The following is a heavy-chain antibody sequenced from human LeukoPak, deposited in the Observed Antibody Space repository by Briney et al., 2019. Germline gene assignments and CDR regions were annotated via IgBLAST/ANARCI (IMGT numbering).Heavy chain of an antibody. D-gene: IGHD3-3*01. CDR3: AKIRDDYYDFWSGPYYYGMDV. CDR2: ISGSGGST. CDR1: GFTFSSYA. V-gene: IGHV3-23*01. J-gene: IGHJ6*02. Sequence: GGSLRLSCAASGFTFSSYAMSWVRQAPGKGLEWVSAISGSGGSTYYADPVKGRFTISRDNSKNTLYLQMNSLRAEDTAVYYCAKIRDDYYDFWSGPYYYGMDVWGQGTTVTVSS.